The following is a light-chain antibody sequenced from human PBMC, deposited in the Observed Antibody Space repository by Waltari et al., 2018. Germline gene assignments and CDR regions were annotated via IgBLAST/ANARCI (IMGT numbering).Light chain of an antibody. CDR2: EGS. V-gene: IGLV2-8*01. Sequence: QSALAQSPSASGSPGQSVTIACTGTSRDMGDYKYVSWYQQHPGKAPKVTIYEGSKRPSGVRDRCYGSNAGNAASLTVSALQAEDEADYYCSSYAGSNNFWVFGGGTKLTVL. CDR1: SRDMGDYKY. J-gene: IGLJ3*02. CDR3: SSYAGSNNFWV.